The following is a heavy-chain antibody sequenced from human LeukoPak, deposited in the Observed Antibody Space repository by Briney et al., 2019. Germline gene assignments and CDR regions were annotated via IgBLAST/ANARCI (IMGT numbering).Heavy chain of an antibody. J-gene: IGHJ4*02. CDR3: VGSSGWWGFDY. V-gene: IGHV3-9*01. Sequence: GGSLRLSCTASGFTFADYGMHWVRQVPGKGLEWVSGISWNSGTLGYADSVKGRFTISRDNAKNSLYLQMNSLRAEDTAVYYCVGSSGWWGFDYWGQGTLVTVSS. D-gene: IGHD6-19*01. CDR2: ISWNSGTL. CDR1: GFTFADYG.